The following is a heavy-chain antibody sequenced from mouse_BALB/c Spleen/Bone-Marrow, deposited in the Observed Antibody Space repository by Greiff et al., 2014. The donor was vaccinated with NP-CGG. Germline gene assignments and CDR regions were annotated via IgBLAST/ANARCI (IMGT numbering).Heavy chain of an antibody. D-gene: IGHD2-4*01. CDR1: GYTFTRYW. J-gene: IGHJ2*01. CDR3: ARMITTRGFDY. CDR2: LNPSNGHT. Sequence: QVQLQQSGAELLKPGTSVKLSCKASGYTFTRYWMHWVKQRPGQGLEWIGELNPSNGHTNYNGKFKNKATVTVDKSSSTAYMQLSSLASEDCAVYYCARMITTRGFDYWGQGTTLTVSS. V-gene: IGHV1S81*02.